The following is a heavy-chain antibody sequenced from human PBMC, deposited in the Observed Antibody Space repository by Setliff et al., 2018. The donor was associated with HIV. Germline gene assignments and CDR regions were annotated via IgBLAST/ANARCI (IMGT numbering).Heavy chain of an antibody. V-gene: IGHV1-3*01. CDR2: INAGNGDT. D-gene: IGHD6-13*01. CDR3: AIGSSNWPHRPNNYYFDY. Sequence: ASVKFSCKASGDTFTTYALHWVRQAPGQRLEWMGWINAGNGDTKSSQKFQGRVTITRDTSASTAYMELSSLRSEDTGVYYCAIGSSNWPHRPNNYYFDYWGQGTPVTVSS. J-gene: IGHJ4*02. CDR1: GDTFTTYA.